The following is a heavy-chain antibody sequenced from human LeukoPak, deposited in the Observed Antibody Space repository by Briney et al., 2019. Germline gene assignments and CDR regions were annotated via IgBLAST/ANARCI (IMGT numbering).Heavy chain of an antibody. CDR3: ARDQTAHIAAAVRYYYYMDV. D-gene: IGHD6-13*01. V-gene: IGHV4-4*07. Sequence: PSETLSLTCTVSGGSISSYYWSWIRQPAGKGLEWIGRIYTSGSTNYNPSLKSRVTMSVDTSKNQFSLKLSSVTAADTAVYYCARDQTAHIAAAVRYYYYMDVWGKGTTVTVSS. CDR1: GGSISSYY. J-gene: IGHJ6*03. CDR2: IYTSGST.